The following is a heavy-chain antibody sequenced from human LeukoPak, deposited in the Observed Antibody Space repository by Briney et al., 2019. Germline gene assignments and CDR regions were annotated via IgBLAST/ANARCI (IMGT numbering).Heavy chain of an antibody. J-gene: IGHJ5*02. CDR3: ARDRYYYDSSGTRWFDP. CDR1: GVSISSYY. D-gene: IGHD3-22*01. CDR2: IHNSGIT. Sequence: PSETLSLTCTVSGVSISSYYRSWIRQPPGKGLEWIGYIHNSGITNYNPSLKSRVTISVDTSKNQFSLKLSSVTAADTAVYYCARDRYYYDSSGTRWFDPWGQGTLVTVSS. V-gene: IGHV4-59*01.